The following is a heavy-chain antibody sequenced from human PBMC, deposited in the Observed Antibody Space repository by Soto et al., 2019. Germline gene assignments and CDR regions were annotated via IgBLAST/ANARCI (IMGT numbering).Heavy chain of an antibody. Sequence: LSLTCTVSGGSISSGDYYWSWIRQPPGKGLEWIGYIYYSGSTYYNPSLKSRVTISVDTSKNQFSLKLSSVTAADTAVYYCAREAEYYDILTGPPRTMDVWGQGTTVTVSS. V-gene: IGHV4-30-4*01. J-gene: IGHJ6*02. CDR2: IYYSGST. CDR1: GGSISSGDYY. D-gene: IGHD3-9*01. CDR3: AREAEYYDILTGPPRTMDV.